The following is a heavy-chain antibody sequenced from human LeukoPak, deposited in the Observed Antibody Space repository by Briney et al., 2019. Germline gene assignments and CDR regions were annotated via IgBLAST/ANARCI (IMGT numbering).Heavy chain of an antibody. CDR3: ARHWGLGYCSSTSCSTLNWFDP. CDR2: IYYSGST. D-gene: IGHD2-2*01. V-gene: IGHV4-39*01. Sequence: SETLSLTCTVSGGSISSSSYYWGWIRQPPGKGLEWIGSIYYSGSTYYNPSLKSRVTISVDTSKNRFSLKLSSVTAADTAVYYCARHWGLGYCSSTSCSTLNWFDPWGQGTLVTVSS. J-gene: IGHJ5*02. CDR1: GGSISSSSYY.